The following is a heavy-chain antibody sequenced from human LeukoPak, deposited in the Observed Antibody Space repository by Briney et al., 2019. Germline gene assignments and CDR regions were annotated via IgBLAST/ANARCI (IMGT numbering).Heavy chain of an antibody. CDR2: IYYSGST. V-gene: IGHV4-59*01. CDR1: GGSISCYY. CDR3: AGRGYSYGYVT. Sequence: SETLSLTCTVSGGSISCYYWSWIRQPPGKGLEWIGYIYYSGSTNYNPSLKSRVTISVDTSKNQFSLKLSSVTAADTAVYYCAGRGYSYGYVTWGQGTLVTVSS. J-gene: IGHJ4*02. D-gene: IGHD5-18*01.